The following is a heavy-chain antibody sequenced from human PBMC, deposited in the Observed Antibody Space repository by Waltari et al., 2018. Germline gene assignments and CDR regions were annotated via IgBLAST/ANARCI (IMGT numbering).Heavy chain of an antibody. CDR1: GVSLSDYY. V-gene: IGHV4-34*02. Sequence: QVQLQQWGAGLLRPSETLSLTCAVYGVSLSDYYWTWIRQPLRKGLEWIGENHLAEITYYNPSLEGRVSIVLDKSKNQFSLHLLSVTAADTALYYCVTGPRDKWVGRYSGEFFHHWGPGTLVTVSS. D-gene: IGHD6-19*01. CDR2: NHLAEIT. J-gene: IGHJ1*01. CDR3: VTGPRDKWVGRYSGEFFHH.